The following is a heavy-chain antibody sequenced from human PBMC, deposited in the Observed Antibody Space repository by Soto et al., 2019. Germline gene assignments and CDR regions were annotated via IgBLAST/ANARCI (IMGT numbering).Heavy chain of an antibody. CDR3: ARDPVEMATGFDY. CDR1: GYTITGYY. D-gene: IGHD5-12*01. J-gene: IGHJ4*02. V-gene: IGHV1-18*04. CDR2: ISAYNGDT. Sequence: XSVKVSYNAPGYTITGYYMHSVRHSPGQGLEWMGWISAYNGDTNYEQKLQGSVTMTTDTSTSTAYMELRSLRSDDTAVYYCARDPVEMATGFDYWGQGTLVTVSS.